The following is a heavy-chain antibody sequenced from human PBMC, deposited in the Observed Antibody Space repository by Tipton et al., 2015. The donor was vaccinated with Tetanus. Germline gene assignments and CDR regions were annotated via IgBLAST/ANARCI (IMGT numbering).Heavy chain of an antibody. J-gene: IGHJ2*01. CDR3: AKGGGRWGSKLDL. Sequence: SLRLSCAASGFTFDDYAMHWVRQAPGKGLEWVSGISWNSGSIGYADSVKGRFTISRDNAKNSLYLQMNSLRAEDTALYYCAKGGGRWGSKLDLWGRGILVSVSS. CDR2: ISWNSGSI. CDR1: GFTFDDYA. V-gene: IGHV3-9*01. D-gene: IGHD3-16*01.